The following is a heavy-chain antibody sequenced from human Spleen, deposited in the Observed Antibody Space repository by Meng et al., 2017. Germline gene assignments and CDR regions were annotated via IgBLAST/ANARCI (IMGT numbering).Heavy chain of an antibody. CDR2: IHGSGTTI. V-gene: IGHV3-11*01. CDR1: GFSFSDYF. J-gene: IGHJ4*02. D-gene: IGHD3-16*02. CDR3: AKEAYDYIWGNYRRYYFDY. Sequence: GESLKISCAASGFSFSDYFMTWIRQAPGKGLEWVSYIHGSGTTISYADSVKGRFTISRDNAKNSPYLQMNSLRAEDTALYYCAKEAYDYIWGNYRRYYFDYWGQGTLVTVSS.